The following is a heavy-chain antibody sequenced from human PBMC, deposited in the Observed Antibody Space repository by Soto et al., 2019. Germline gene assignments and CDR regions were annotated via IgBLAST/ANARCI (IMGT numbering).Heavy chain of an antibody. Sequence: SETLSLTCTVSGGSISSYYWSWIRQPPGKGLEWIGYIYYSGSTNYNPSLKSRVTISVDTSKNQFSLKLSSVTAADTAVYYCASSVHGYYYYMDVWGKGTTVTVSS. CDR3: ASSVHGYYYYMDV. CDR2: IYYSGST. J-gene: IGHJ6*03. CDR1: GGSISSYY. V-gene: IGHV4-59*01. D-gene: IGHD4-17*01.